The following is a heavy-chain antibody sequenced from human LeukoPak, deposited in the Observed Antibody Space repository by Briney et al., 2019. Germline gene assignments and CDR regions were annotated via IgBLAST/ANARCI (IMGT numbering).Heavy chain of an antibody. V-gene: IGHV1-3*01. CDR2: INAGNGNT. CDR3: ARGETYYDYVWGSYRNWFDP. D-gene: IGHD3-16*02. CDR1: GYTFTTYA. Sequence: GASVKVSCKTSGYTFTTYAFHWVRQAPGQRLEWMGSINAGNGNTKFSQNLQGRVTIARDTSASTAYMELSSLRSEDTAVYYCARGETYYDYVWGSYRNWFDPWGQGTLVTVSS. J-gene: IGHJ5*02.